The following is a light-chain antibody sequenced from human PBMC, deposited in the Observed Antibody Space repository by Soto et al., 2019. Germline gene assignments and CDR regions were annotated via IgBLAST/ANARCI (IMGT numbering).Light chain of an antibody. J-gene: IGKJ1*01. CDR2: GAS. CDR1: QSFRGL. Sequence: EVVLTQSPVTLSLSPGERATLSCRASQSFRGLLAWYQQKPGQAPRLLIYGASNRATGIPDRFSGSGSGTDFTLTISRLEPEDFAVYYCQQYGSSGTFGQGTK. V-gene: IGKV3-20*01. CDR3: QQYGSSGT.